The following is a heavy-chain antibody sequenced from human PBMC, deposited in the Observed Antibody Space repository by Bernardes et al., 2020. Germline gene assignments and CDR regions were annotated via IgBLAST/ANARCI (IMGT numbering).Heavy chain of an antibody. V-gene: IGHV1-69*10. Sequence: SVKVSCKASGGISSNNAISWVRQAPGQGLEWMGGIVPIFDVPNYAQKFQGRLTITADKSTSTVHMELSSLSSEDTAVYYCTRDPVSTIAGHNFYYYYMDVWGKGTTVTVS. CDR1: GGISSNNA. D-gene: IGHD6-13*01. J-gene: IGHJ6*03. CDR2: IVPIFDVP. CDR3: TRDPVSTIAGHNFYYYYMDV.